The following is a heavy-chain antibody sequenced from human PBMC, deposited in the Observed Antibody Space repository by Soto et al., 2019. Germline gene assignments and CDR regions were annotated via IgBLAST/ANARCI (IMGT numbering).Heavy chain of an antibody. CDR2: IWYDGSNK. J-gene: IGHJ4*02. CDR3: ARDGGYSGYVSASPFDY. CDR1: GFTFSSYG. D-gene: IGHD5-12*01. Sequence: GGSLRLSCAASGFTFSSYGMHWVRQAPGKGLEWVAVIWYDGSNKYYADYVKGRYTISRDNSKNTLYLQMNSLRAEDTAVYYCARDGGYSGYVSASPFDYWGQGTLVTVSS. V-gene: IGHV3-33*01.